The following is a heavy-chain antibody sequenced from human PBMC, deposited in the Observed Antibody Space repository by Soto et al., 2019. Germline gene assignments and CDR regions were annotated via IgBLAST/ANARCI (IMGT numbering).Heavy chain of an antibody. CDR2: ILYDGSNK. J-gene: IGHJ4*02. CDR1: GFTFSIYG. V-gene: IGHV3-30*18. Sequence: QVQLVESGGGVVQPGRSLRLSCAASGFTFSIYGMHWVRQAPGKVLEWVAVILYDGSNKYYADSVEGRFTIYRDNSNNTLYLQMNWLRAEDMAVYYCAKEGPLVVTAIGGRCDYWGQGTLVTVSS. CDR3: AKEGPLVVTAIGGRCDY. D-gene: IGHD2-21*02.